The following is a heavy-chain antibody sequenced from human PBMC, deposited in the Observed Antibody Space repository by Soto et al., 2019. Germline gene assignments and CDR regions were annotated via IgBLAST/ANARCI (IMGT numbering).Heavy chain of an antibody. V-gene: IGHV3-33*01. CDR1: GFTFTSYS. CDR2: FWYDASDK. Sequence: QVQVVESGGGVVPPGVSLRLSCVVSGFTFTSYSMHWVRQAPGKGLEWVSTFWYDASDKTYADSVEGRFTISRNPSRSTLFLQMDNLRADDTAIYYCVFGAWNEYFFDFWGQEILVTVSP. J-gene: IGHJ4*02. CDR3: VFGAWNEYFFDF. D-gene: IGHD3-10*02.